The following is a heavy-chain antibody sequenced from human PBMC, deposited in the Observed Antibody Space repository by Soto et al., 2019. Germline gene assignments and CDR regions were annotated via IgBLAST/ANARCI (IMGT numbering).Heavy chain of an antibody. CDR1: GFTFSSYG. D-gene: IGHD1-1*01. CDR2: IVYDGSNK. CDR3: ARDPSGELEPPFDY. V-gene: IGHV3-30*03. Sequence: QTGGSLRLCCAASGFTFSSYGMHGVRQAPGKGLEWVAVIVYDGSNKYYADSVKGRFTVSRDNSKHTLYLQMNSLRAEDTAVYYCARDPSGELEPPFDYWGQGTLVTVSS. J-gene: IGHJ4*02.